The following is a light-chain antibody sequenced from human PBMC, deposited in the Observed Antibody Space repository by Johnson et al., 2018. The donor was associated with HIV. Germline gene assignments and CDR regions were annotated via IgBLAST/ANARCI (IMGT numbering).Light chain of an antibody. V-gene: IGLV1-51*01. Sequence: QSFLTQPPSVSAAPGQKVTISCSGSSSNIGKNYVSWYQQLPGTAPKLLIYDNNKRPSGIPDRFSGSKSGTSATLGITGLQTGDEADYYCGTWDSSLSAYVFGTGTKVTVL. J-gene: IGLJ1*01. CDR3: GTWDSSLSAYV. CDR1: SSNIGKNY. CDR2: DNN.